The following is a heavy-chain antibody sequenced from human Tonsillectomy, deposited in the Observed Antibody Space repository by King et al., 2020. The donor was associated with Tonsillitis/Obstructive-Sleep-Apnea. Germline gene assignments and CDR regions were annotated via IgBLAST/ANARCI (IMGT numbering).Heavy chain of an antibody. CDR2: IRTKAHSSAT. J-gene: IGHJ6*03. D-gene: IGHD4-11*01. CDR1: GFHFSGSA. Sequence: VQLVESGGGLVQPGGSLKLSCAASGFHFSGSAIHWVRQSSGKGLEWVGRIRTKAHSSATDYAASVKGRVTMARDDSQSTAYLQMRSLKTEDSAIYYCTPAHDYRLQTSYFHMDVWGKGTTVTVSS. V-gene: IGHV3-73*01. CDR3: TPAHDYRLQTSYFHMDV.